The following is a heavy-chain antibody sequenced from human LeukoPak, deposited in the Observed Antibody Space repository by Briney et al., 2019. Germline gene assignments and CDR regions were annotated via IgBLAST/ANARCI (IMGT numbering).Heavy chain of an antibody. CDR2: INWNRGST. D-gene: IGHD7-27*01. J-gene: IGHJ3*02. CDR3: ASRTWGISTFDI. Sequence: PGGSLRLSLAASLFILDNYVMNWVRQAPCKGLECVSGINWNRGSTAYEDSVKGRFTISRDNAKNSLFLQMNSLRAEDTALYYCASRTWGISTFDIWGQGTMVTVSS. CDR1: LFILDNYV. V-gene: IGHV3-20*03.